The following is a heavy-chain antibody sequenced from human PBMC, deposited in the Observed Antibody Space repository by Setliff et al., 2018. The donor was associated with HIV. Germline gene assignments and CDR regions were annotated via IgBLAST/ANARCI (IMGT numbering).Heavy chain of an antibody. CDR2: ISGSGVYI. CDR3: ARNMEEDWGPVKYYFDY. J-gene: IGHJ4*02. D-gene: IGHD7-27*01. Sequence: GGSLRLSCEASGFTFGRYTMNWVRQAPGTGLEWVSSISGSGVYIYYADSVKGRFTISRDNAKNSLYLQISSLRAEDTALYYCARNMEEDWGPVKYYFDYWGQGALVTVSS. CDR1: GFTFGRYT. V-gene: IGHV3-21*01.